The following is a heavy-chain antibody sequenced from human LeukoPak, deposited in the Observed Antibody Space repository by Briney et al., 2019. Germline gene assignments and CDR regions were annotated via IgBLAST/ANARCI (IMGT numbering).Heavy chain of an antibody. CDR1: GYTFTSYY. V-gene: IGHV1-46*01. J-gene: IGHJ4*02. Sequence: ASVKVSCKASGYTFTSYYMHWVRQAPGQGLEWMGIINPSGGSTSYAQNFQGRVTVTRDTSTTTVHMELRGLRSEDTAVYYCARDQEGFGYWGQGTVVTVSS. CDR3: ARDQEGFGY. CDR2: INPSGGST.